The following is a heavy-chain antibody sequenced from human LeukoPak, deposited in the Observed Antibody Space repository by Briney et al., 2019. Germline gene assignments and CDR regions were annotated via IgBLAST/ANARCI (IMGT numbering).Heavy chain of an antibody. V-gene: IGHV3-74*01. Sequence: GGSLRLSCAASGFTFSSYWMHWVRPAPGKGLVWVSRINSDGSSTSYADSVKGRFTISRDNAKNTLYLQMNSLRAEDTAVYYCARGTMFPYYFDYWGQGTLVTVSS. D-gene: IGHD3-10*02. J-gene: IGHJ4*02. CDR1: GFTFSSYW. CDR2: INSDGSST. CDR3: ARGTMFPYYFDY.